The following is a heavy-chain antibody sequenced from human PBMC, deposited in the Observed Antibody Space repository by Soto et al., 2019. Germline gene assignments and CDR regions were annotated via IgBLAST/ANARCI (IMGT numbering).Heavy chain of an antibody. CDR1: GFSLRTSGVA. J-gene: IGHJ4*02. D-gene: IGHD5-12*01. CDR3: AHRPRVYAYYFDY. Sequence: QITLKESGPTLVQPTQTITLTCTFSGFSLRTSGVAVGWFRQPPGKALEWLALIYWDEDKWYSPSLKRRLTITDDTSKNQVVLTMTNMDPVDTATYYCAHRPRVYAYYFDYWGQGTLVTVSS. CDR2: IYWDEDK. V-gene: IGHV2-5*02.